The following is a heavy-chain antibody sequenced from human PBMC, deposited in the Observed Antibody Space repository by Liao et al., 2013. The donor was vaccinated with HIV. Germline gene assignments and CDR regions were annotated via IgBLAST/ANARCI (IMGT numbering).Heavy chain of an antibody. CDR1: GGSISSYY. D-gene: IGHD1-26*01. CDR2: ISYSWST. Sequence: QVQLQESGPGLVKPSETLSLTCSVSGGSISSYYWSWIRQPPGKGLEWIGYISYSWSTNYKSSLKSRVTISLDTSKNQFSLKLSSVTAADTAVYYCARGRRGSYLPSLPFDYWGQGTLVTVSS. V-gene: IGHV4-59*12. J-gene: IGHJ4*02. CDR3: ARGRRGSYLPSLPFDY.